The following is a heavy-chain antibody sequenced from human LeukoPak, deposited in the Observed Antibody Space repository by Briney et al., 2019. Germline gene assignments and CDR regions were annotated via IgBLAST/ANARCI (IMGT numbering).Heavy chain of an antibody. J-gene: IGHJ4*02. Sequence: SETLSLTCTVSGGSISSYYWSWIRQPPGKGLKWIGYIYYSGSTNYNPSLKSRVTISVDTSKNQFSLKLSSVTAADTAVYYCASSGTGGYFDYWGQGTLVTVSS. CDR3: ASSGTGGYFDY. V-gene: IGHV4-59*01. CDR1: GGSISSYY. CDR2: IYYSGST. D-gene: IGHD3/OR15-3a*01.